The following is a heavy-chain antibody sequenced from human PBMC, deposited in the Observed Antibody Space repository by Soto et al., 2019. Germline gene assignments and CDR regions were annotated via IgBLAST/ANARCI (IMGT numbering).Heavy chain of an antibody. Sequence: SETLSLTCALYGGSFDGYYWSWIRQSPGKGLEWIGEIHHSGRTKYNPSLKSRVSLSVDTSTNQFSLSLSSMTAADKAVYYCARGGGYDSFDFWGQGIQVTVSS. CDR3: ARGGGYDSFDF. V-gene: IGHV4-34*01. J-gene: IGHJ4*02. CDR1: GGSFDGYY. D-gene: IGHD5-12*01. CDR2: IHHSGRT.